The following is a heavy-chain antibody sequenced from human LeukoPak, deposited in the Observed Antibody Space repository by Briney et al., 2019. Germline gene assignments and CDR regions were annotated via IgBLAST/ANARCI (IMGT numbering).Heavy chain of an antibody. D-gene: IGHD3-22*01. CDR2: IYHSGST. CDR1: GFTFSSYW. Sequence: GSLRLSCAASGFTFSSYWMSWIRQPPGKGLEWIGSIYHSGSTYYNPSLKSRVTISVDTSKNQFSLKLSSVTAADTAVYYCASGLRYYYDSSGYYFMDYWGQGTLVTVSS. V-gene: IGHV4-38-2*01. CDR3: ASGLRYYYDSSGYYFMDY. J-gene: IGHJ4*02.